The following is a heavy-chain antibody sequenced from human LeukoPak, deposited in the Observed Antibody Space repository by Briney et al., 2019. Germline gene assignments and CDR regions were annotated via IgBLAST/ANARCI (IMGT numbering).Heavy chain of an antibody. D-gene: IGHD3-22*01. J-gene: IGHJ4*02. Sequence: GGSLRLSCAASGFTLSSYGMHWVRQAPGKGLEWVAVISYDGSNKYYADSVKGRFTISRDNSKNTLYLQMNSLRAEDTAVYYCAKDLGVVVTTFDYWGQGTLVTVSS. CDR2: ISYDGSNK. CDR3: AKDLGVVVTTFDY. V-gene: IGHV3-30*18. CDR1: GFTLSSYG.